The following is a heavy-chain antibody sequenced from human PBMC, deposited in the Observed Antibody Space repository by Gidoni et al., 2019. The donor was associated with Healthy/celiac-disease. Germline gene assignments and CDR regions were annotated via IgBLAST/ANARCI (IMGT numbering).Heavy chain of an antibody. D-gene: IGHD6-6*01. CDR3: ARLGPYSSSSGSQYYYGMDV. CDR1: GGSISSSSYY. CDR2: IYYSGST. V-gene: IGHV4-39*01. Sequence: QLQLQESGPGLVKPSETLSLTCTVTGGSISSSSYYWGWIRQPPGKGLEWIGSIYYSGSTYYNPSLKSQVTISVDTSKNQFSLKLSSVTAADTAVYYCARLGPYSSSSGSQYYYGMDVWGQGTTVTVSS. J-gene: IGHJ6*02.